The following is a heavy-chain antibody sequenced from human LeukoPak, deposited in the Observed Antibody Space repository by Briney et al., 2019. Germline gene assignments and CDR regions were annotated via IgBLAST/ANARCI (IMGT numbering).Heavy chain of an antibody. Sequence: GGSLRLSCAASGFTVSTNYMTWVRQAPGKGLEWVSVIYSGGSTYFADSVKGQFTISRDNSKNTLYLQMNSLRAEDTAVYYCARMGYDAFDIWGQGTMVTVSA. J-gene: IGHJ3*02. CDR1: GFTVSTNY. CDR3: ARMGYDAFDI. V-gene: IGHV3-53*01. CDR2: IYSGGST. D-gene: IGHD3-16*01.